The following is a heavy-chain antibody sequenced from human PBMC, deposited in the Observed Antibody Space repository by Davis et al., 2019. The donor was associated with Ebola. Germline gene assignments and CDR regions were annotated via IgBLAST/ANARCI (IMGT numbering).Heavy chain of an antibody. D-gene: IGHD3-9*01. V-gene: IGHV4-4*07. CDR1: GGSITSYY. Sequence: SETLSLTCIVSGGSITSYYWSWIRQPAGKGLEWIGRIYGGGSTTYNPSLDSRVTMSVDTSKNQFSLKLRSVTAADTAVYYCARRYLRGWYFDLWGRGTLVTVSS. J-gene: IGHJ2*01. CDR3: ARRYLRGWYFDL. CDR2: IYGGGST.